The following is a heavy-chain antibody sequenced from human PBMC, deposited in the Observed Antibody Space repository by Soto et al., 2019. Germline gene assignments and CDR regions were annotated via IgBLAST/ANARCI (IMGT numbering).Heavy chain of an antibody. D-gene: IGHD5-12*01. CDR2: TYYSGST. V-gene: IGHV4-31*03. CDR3: ARAEVEMATFDY. J-gene: IGHJ4*02. CDR1: GGSISSGGYY. Sequence: SETLSLTCTVSGGSISSGGYYWSWIRQHPGKGLEWIGYTYYSGSTYYNPSLKSRVTISVDTSKNQFSLKLSSVTAADTAVYYCARAEVEMATFDYWGQGTLVTVSS.